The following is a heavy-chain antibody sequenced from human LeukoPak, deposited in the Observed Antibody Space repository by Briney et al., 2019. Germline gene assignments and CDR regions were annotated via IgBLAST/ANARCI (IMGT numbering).Heavy chain of an antibody. J-gene: IGHJ6*02. CDR2: ISESSSNT. V-gene: IGHV3-21*06. Sequence: GGSLRLSCAASGFTFSSYAMSWVRQAPGKGLEWVSDISESSSNTYYVDSVKGRFTISRDNAKNSLYLQMSSLRAEDTGIYYCARDRAVKARIGGMDVWGQGTTVIVSS. D-gene: IGHD5-24*01. CDR1: GFTFSSYA. CDR3: ARDRAVKARIGGMDV.